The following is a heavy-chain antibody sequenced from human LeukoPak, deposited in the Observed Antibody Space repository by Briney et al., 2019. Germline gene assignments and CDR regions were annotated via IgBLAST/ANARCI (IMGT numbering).Heavy chain of an antibody. Sequence: SETLSLACTVSGGSISSFYWSWIRQPPGKGLEWIGFMYSFGSTNYNPSLKSRVTISVDTSKNQFSLKLSSVTAADTAVYYCARTGIYSGYARGAFDIWGQGTMVTVSS. CDR1: GGSISSFY. V-gene: IGHV4-59*01. D-gene: IGHD5-12*01. J-gene: IGHJ3*02. CDR2: MYSFGST. CDR3: ARTGIYSGYARGAFDI.